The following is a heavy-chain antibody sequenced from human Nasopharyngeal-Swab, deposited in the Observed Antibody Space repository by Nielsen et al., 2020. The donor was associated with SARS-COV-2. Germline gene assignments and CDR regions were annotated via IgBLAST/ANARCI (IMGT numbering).Heavy chain of an antibody. D-gene: IGHD2-21*01. Sequence: WIRQPPGKGLEWIGEINHSGSTNYNPSLKSRVTISVDTSKNQFSLKLSSVTDADTAVYYCARAGDIRYYYYGMDVWGQGTTVTVSS. CDR3: ARAGDIRYYYYGMDV. J-gene: IGHJ6*02. CDR2: INHSGST. V-gene: IGHV4-34*01.